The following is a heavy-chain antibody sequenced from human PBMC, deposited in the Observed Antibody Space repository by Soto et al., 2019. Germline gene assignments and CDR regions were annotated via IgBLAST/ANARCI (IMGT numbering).Heavy chain of an antibody. CDR2: ISAHNGNT. CDR1: GYIFTTYG. J-gene: IGHJ4*02. CDR3: ARGRYGDY. Sequence: QVHLVQSGAEVKKPGASVKVSCKGSGYIFTTYGITWVRQAPGQGLEWMGWISAHNGNTNYAQKLEGRVTGTRDTSTSTAYRELRNLRSDDTAVYYCARGRYGDYWGQGALVTVSS. D-gene: IGHD1-1*01. V-gene: IGHV1-18*01.